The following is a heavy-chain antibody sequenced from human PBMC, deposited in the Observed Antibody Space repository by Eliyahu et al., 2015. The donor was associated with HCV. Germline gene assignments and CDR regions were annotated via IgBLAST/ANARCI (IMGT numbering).Heavy chain of an antibody. V-gene: IGHV3-7*03. D-gene: IGHD3-22*01. CDR1: GFTFGCXW. CDR3: ARGDYYDSNNYVDAFDV. J-gene: IGHJ3*01. CDR2: IRPDGSEK. Sequence: EVQLVESGGGLVQPGGSLRLSCAASGFTFGCXWMSWVRQAPGKGLEWVANIRPDGSEKYYVDSLKGRFTISRDNAKNSLFLQMNSLRAEDTAVYYCARGDYYDSNNYVDAFDVWGQGTVVTVSS.